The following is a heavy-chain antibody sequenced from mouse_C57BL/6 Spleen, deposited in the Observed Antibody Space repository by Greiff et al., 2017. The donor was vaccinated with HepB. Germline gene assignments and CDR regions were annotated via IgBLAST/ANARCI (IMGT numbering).Heavy chain of an antibody. Sequence: EVQLQQSGPELVKPGASVKIPCKASGYTFTDYNMDWVKQSHGKSLEWIGDINPNNGGTIYNQKFKGKATLTVDKSSSTAYMELRSLTSEDTAVYYCARDGSSLYYYAMDYWGQGTSVTVSS. V-gene: IGHV1-18*01. CDR1: GYTFTDYN. CDR2: INPNNGGT. J-gene: IGHJ4*01. D-gene: IGHD1-1*01. CDR3: ARDGSSLYYYAMDY.